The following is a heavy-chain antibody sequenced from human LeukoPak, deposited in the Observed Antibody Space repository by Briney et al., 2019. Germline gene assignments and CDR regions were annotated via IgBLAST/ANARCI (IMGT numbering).Heavy chain of an antibody. CDR3: ARPSTSGSGTYSFDY. D-gene: IGHD3-10*01. CDR1: GGSISSSGYY. J-gene: IGHJ4*02. Sequence: SETLSLTCTVSGGSISSSGYYWGWIRQSPGKGLEWFGSIYKSGSTYYNPSLKSRVTISVDTSKNQFSLKLTSVPAADTAVYYCARPSTSGSGTYSFDYWGQGTLVTVSS. V-gene: IGHV4-39*01. CDR2: IYKSGST.